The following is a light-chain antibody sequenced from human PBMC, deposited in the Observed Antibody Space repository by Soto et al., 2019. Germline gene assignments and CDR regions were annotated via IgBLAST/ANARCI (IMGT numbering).Light chain of an antibody. J-gene: IGLJ1*01. Sequence: QPVLTQPASVSGSPGQSITISCAGTSSDVGRYTYVSWYQQHPGKAPKLIIYDVYNRPSGVSTRFSGSKSGNTASLTISGLQAEDEADYYCTSYTSTSTPYVFGGGTKVTVL. CDR2: DVY. CDR3: TSYTSTSTPYV. CDR1: SSDVGRYTY. V-gene: IGLV2-14*01.